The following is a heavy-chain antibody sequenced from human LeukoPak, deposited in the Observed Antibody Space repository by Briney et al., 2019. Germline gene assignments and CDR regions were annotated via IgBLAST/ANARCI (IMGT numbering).Heavy chain of an antibody. J-gene: IGHJ5*02. CDR1: GGSISSSSYY. CDR3: ARGAYYYDSSGYYYWFDP. D-gene: IGHD3-22*01. V-gene: IGHV4-39*07. CDR2: IYYSGST. Sequence: SETLSLTCTVSGGSISSSSYYWGWIRQPPGKGLEWIGSIYYSGSTYYNPSLKSRVTISVDTSKNQSSLKLSSVTAADTAVYYCARGAYYYDSSGYYYWFDPWGQGTLVTVSS.